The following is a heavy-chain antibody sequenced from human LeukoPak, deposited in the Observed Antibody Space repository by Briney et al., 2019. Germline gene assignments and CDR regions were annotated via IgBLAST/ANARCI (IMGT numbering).Heavy chain of an antibody. V-gene: IGHV3-21*01. D-gene: IGHD1-26*01. CDR1: GFTFSAYS. CDR3: ARDSRQWVEQLPYGWFDP. J-gene: IGHJ5*01. Sequence: GGSLRLSCAASGFTFSAYSMNWVRQPPGKGLEWVSYISSSGSYIYYADSVKGRFTISRDNAKNSLYPQLDSLRAEDTAVYYCARDSRQWVEQLPYGWFDPWGQGTLVTVSP. CDR2: ISSSGSYI.